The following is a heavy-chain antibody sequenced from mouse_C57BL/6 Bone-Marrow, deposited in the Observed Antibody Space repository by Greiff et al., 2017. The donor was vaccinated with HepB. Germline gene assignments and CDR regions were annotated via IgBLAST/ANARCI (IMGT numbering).Heavy chain of an antibody. CDR1: GYTFTSYW. J-gene: IGHJ3*01. CDR3: ARRPGHGAY. V-gene: IGHV1-64*01. CDR2: IHPNSGST. Sequence: QVQLKESGAELVKPGASVKLSCKASGYTFTSYWMHWVKQRPGQGLEWIGMIHPNSGSTNYNEKFKSKATLTVDKSSSTAYMQLSSLTSEDSAVYYCARRPGHGAYWGQGTLVTVSA.